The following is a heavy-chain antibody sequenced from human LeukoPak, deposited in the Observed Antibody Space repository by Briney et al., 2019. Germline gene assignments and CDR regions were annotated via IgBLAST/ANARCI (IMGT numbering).Heavy chain of an antibody. CDR1: GFTFSSYA. J-gene: IGHJ5*02. V-gene: IGHV3-23*01. CDR2: ISGSGGST. CDR3: AKTPAGGYYASLVGP. D-gene: IGHD3-22*01. Sequence: GGSLRLSCAASGFTFSSYAMSWVRQAPGKGLEWVSAISGSGGSTYYADSVKGRFTISRDNSKNTLYLQMNSLRAEDTAVYYCAKTPAGGYYASLVGPWGQGTLVTVSS.